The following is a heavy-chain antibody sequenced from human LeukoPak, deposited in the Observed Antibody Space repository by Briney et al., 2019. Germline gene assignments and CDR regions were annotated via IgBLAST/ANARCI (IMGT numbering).Heavy chain of an antibody. CDR3: ARDLVSGNGYTSSCYY. J-gene: IGHJ4*02. CDR1: GYIFTSYG. Sequence: ASVKVSCKASGYIFTSYGITWVRQAPAQGLEWMGWINIYNGNTNYAQKVQGRVTMTTDTSTRTAYIELRSLRSDDTAIYYCARDLVSGNGYTSSCYYWGQGTQVTVSS. D-gene: IGHD6-13*01. CDR2: INIYNGNT. V-gene: IGHV1-18*01.